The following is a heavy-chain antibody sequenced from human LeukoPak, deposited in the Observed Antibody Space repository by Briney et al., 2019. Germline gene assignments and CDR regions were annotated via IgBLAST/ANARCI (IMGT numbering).Heavy chain of an antibody. J-gene: IGHJ4*02. CDR2: INPNSGAT. V-gene: IGHV1-2*02. CDR1: GYTFIDYY. CDR3: ARVKKLMPEFEF. Sequence: GASVKVSCQSSGYTFIDYYIHWVRQAPGQGLEWMGWINPNSGATKYAQKFQGRVSMTRDTSINTAYMDLTNLRSDDTAIFYCARVKKLMPEFEFWGQGTLVTVSS. D-gene: IGHD2-2*01.